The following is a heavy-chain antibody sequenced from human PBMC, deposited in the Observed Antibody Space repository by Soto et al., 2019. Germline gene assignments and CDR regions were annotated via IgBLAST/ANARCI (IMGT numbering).Heavy chain of an antibody. CDR2: IDPSDSYT. CDR1: GYSFTSYW. Sequence: PGESLKISCKGSGYSFTSYWISWVRQMPGKGLEWMGRIDPSDSYTNYSPSFQGHVTISADKSISTAHLQWSSLKASDTAMYYCARQGQYSSSSPGDWFDPWGQGTLVTVSS. J-gene: IGHJ5*02. V-gene: IGHV5-10-1*01. D-gene: IGHD6-6*01. CDR3: ARQGQYSSSSPGDWFDP.